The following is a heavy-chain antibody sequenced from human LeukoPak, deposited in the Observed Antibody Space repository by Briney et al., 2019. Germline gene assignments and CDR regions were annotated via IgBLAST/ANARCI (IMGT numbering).Heavy chain of an antibody. Sequence: ASVKVSCKASGYTFTSYYMHWVRQAPGQGLEWMGIINPSGGSTSYAQKSQGRVTMTRDTSTSTVYMELSSLRSEDTAVYYCARGVLGYCSSTSCYEGFDPWGQGTLVTVSS. CDR1: GYTFTSYY. CDR2: INPSGGST. J-gene: IGHJ5*02. D-gene: IGHD2-2*01. CDR3: ARGVLGYCSSTSCYEGFDP. V-gene: IGHV1-46*01.